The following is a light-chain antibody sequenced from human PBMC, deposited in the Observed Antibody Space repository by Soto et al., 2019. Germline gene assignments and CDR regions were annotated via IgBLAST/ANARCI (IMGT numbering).Light chain of an antibody. Sequence: IIVNNSPATLSVKKGEISTLSCRSSQVVGSTLAWFQQKPGQPPRLLVYGASTRATGVPARFSGGESGTEFTLTVSSLHSEDIAVYYCQQYKSWPYTFGHVSNVDIK. V-gene: IGKV3-15*01. CDR3: QQYKSWPYT. CDR2: GAS. CDR1: QVVGST. J-gene: IGKJ2*01.